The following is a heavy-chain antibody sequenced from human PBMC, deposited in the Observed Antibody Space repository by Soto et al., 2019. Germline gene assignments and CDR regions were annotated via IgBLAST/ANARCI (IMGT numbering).Heavy chain of an antibody. CDR1: GGTFSSYT. J-gene: IGHJ3*02. CDR2: IIPILGIA. CDR3: ARAHATIFGVVNRDDAFDI. Sequence: QVQLVQSGAEVKKPGSSVKVSCKASGGTFSSYTISWVRQAPGQGLEWMGRIIPILGIANYAQKLQGRVTITADKSTSTAYMELSSLRSEDTAVYYCARAHATIFGVVNRDDAFDIWGQGTMVTVSS. D-gene: IGHD3-3*01. V-gene: IGHV1-69*02.